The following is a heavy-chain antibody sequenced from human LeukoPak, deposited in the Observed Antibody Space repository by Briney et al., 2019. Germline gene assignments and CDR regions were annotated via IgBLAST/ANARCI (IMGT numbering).Heavy chain of an antibody. CDR1: GGSVSSGTYY. CDR2: ISTSGNT. V-gene: IGHV4-61*02. Sequence: PSETLSLTCSVSGGSVSSGTYYWSWIRQSAGKGLEWIGRISTSGNTNYNPSVRSRVTISLDTSKNQFSLKLTSVTAADTALYYCARGGGYYFDTEDYWGQGTLVTVSS. D-gene: IGHD3-22*01. J-gene: IGHJ4*02. CDR3: ARGGGYYFDTEDY.